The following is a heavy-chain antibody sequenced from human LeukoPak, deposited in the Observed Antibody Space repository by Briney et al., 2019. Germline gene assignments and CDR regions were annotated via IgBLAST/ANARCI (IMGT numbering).Heavy chain of an antibody. D-gene: IGHD1-26*01. CDR1: GFTFSSYG. V-gene: IGHV3-33*01. Sequence: PGGSLRLSCAASGFTFSSYGMHWVRQAPGKGLELVAVIWYDGSNKYYADSVKGRFTISRDNSKHTLYLQMNSLRAEDTAVYYCARDLVGATTEDYWGQGTLVTVSS. CDR2: IWYDGSNK. CDR3: ARDLVGATTEDY. J-gene: IGHJ4*02.